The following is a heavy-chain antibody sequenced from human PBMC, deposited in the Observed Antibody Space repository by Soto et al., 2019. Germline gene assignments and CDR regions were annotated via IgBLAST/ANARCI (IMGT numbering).Heavy chain of an antibody. V-gene: IGHV3-7*01. D-gene: IGHD3-3*01. Sequence: GGSLRLSCAASGFTFSSYWMSWVRQAPGKGLEWVANIKQDGSEKYYVDSVKGRFTISRDNAKNSLYLQMNSLRAEDTAVYYCARVYDFWSGYPAEYLQHCDKGTLVTVS. J-gene: IGHJ1*01. CDR1: GFTFSSYW. CDR2: IKQDGSEK. CDR3: ARVYDFWSGYPAEYLQH.